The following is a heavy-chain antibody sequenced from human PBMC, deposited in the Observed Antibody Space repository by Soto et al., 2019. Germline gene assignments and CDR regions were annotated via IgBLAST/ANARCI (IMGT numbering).Heavy chain of an antibody. Sequence: GGSLRLSCAASGFTFSNAWMSWVRQAPGQGLEWVGRIKSKTDGGTTDYAAPVKGRFTISRDDSKNTLYLQMNSLKTEGTAVYYCSTSRKYCSSTSCRTYFQHWGQGTLVTVSS. V-gene: IGHV3-15*01. CDR1: GFTFSNAW. CDR2: IKSKTDGGTT. D-gene: IGHD2-2*01. J-gene: IGHJ1*01. CDR3: STSRKYCSSTSCRTYFQH.